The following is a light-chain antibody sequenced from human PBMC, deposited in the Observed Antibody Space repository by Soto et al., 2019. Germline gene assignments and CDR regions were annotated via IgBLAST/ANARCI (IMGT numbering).Light chain of an antibody. J-gene: IGKJ2*02. V-gene: IGKV1-5*01. CDR2: DAS. Sequence: DIQMTQSPSTLSASVGDRVMITCRASQSISTWLAWYQQKPGKAPKLLIFDASSLQSGVPSRFIGGGSGIEFTLTISSLPSDDFATYYCQQYNTVSGTFGQGTKVEIK. CDR1: QSISTW. CDR3: QQYNTVSGT.